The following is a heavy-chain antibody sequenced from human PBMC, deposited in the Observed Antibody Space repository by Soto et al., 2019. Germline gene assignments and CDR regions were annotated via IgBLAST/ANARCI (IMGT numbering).Heavy chain of an antibody. Sequence: QVHLVQSGAEVRKPGASVKVSCTASGNTFSSYAMHWVRQAPGQWLEWMGCIDVDTGKTEYSQKLQGRVTITWDTAANTAYVELSSLNLEDTGVYYCARLGDGIKFGEGNFDSWGQGVMVTVSS. CDR1: GNTFSSYA. V-gene: IGHV1-3*01. D-gene: IGHD3-10*01. CDR3: ARLGDGIKFGEGNFDS. J-gene: IGHJ4*02. CDR2: IDVDTGKT.